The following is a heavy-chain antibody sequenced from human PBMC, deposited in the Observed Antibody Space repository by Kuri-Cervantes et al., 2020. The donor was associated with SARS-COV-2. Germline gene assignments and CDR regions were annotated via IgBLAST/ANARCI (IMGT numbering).Heavy chain of an antibody. CDR3: ATKLFGEHWFDP. Sequence: SETLSLTCTVSGGSISSGSYYWSWIRQPAGKGLEWIGRIYTSGSTNYNPSLKSRVTISVDTSKNQFSLKLSSVTAADTAVYYCATKLFGEHWFDPWGQGILVTVSS. V-gene: IGHV4-61*02. CDR1: GGSISSGSYY. CDR2: IYTSGST. J-gene: IGHJ5*02. D-gene: IGHD3-10*01.